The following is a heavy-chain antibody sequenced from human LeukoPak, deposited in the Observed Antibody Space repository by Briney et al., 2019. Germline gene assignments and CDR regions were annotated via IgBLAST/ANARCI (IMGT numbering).Heavy chain of an antibody. J-gene: IGHJ4*02. CDR2: ISSSSSYI. D-gene: IGHD3-10*01. V-gene: IGHV3-21*01. Sequence: NPGGSLRLSCAASGFTFSSYSMNWVRQAPGKGLEWVSSISSSSSYIYYADSVKGRFTISRDNAKNSLYLQMNNLRAEDTAVYYCARVSVLLWFGELIPHYFDYWGQGTLVTVSS. CDR1: GFTFSSYS. CDR3: ARVSVLLWFGELIPHYFDY.